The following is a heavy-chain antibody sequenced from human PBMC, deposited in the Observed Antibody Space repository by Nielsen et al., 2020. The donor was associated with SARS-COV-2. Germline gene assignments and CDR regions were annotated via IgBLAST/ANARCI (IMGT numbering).Heavy chain of an antibody. J-gene: IGHJ6*02. CDR2: INHSGST. CDR1: GGSFSGYY. V-gene: IGHV4-34*01. CDR3: ARPNYALLAVDYGMDV. D-gene: IGHD1-7*01. Sequence: SETLSLTCAVYGGSFSGYYWSWIRQPPGKGLEWIGEINHSGSTNYNPSLKSRVTISVDTSKNQFSLKLSSVTAADTAMYYCARPNYALLAVDYGMDVWGQGTTVTVSS.